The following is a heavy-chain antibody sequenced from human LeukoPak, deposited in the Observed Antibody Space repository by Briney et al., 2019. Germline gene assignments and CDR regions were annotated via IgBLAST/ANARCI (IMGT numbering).Heavy chain of an antibody. Sequence: PGGSLRLSCAASGFTFSSYAMSWVRQAPGKGLEWVSAISGSGGSTYYADSVKGRFTISRDNSKNTLYLQMNSLRAEDTAVYYCAKDPKITIFGVVTPDYFDYWGQGTLVTVSS. CDR2: ISGSGGST. V-gene: IGHV3-23*01. D-gene: IGHD3-3*01. CDR3: AKDPKITIFGVVTPDYFDY. CDR1: GFTFSSYA. J-gene: IGHJ4*02.